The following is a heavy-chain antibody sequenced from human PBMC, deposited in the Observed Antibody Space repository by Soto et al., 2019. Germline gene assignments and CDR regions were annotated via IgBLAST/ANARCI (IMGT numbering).Heavy chain of an antibody. CDR3: ALEADTAMGGRYYGMDV. CDR1: GDSVSSNSAA. J-gene: IGHJ6*02. Sequence: PSQTLSLTCAISGDSVSSNSAAWNWIRQSPSRGLEWLGRTYYRSKWYNDYAVSVKSRITINPDTSKNQFSLQLNSVTPEDTAVYYCALEADTAMGGRYYGMDVWGQGTTVTVSS. D-gene: IGHD5-18*01. CDR2: TYYRSKWYN. V-gene: IGHV6-1*01.